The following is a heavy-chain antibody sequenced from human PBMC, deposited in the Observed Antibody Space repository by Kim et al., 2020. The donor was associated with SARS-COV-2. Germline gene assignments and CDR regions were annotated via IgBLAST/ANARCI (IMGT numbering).Heavy chain of an antibody. CDR3: ARESLQYYDILTGYYAY. V-gene: IGHV3-21*01. CDR2: ISSSSSYI. D-gene: IGHD3-9*01. CDR1: GFTFSSYS. Sequence: GGSLRLSCAASGFTFSSYSMNWVRQAPGKGLEWVSSISSSSSYIYYADSVKGRFTISRDNAKNSLYLQMNSLRAEDTAVYYCARESLQYYDILTGYYAYWGQGTLVTVSS. J-gene: IGHJ4*02.